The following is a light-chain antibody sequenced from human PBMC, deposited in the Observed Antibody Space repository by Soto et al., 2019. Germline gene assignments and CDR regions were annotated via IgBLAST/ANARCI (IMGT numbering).Light chain of an antibody. CDR3: SSYTTSSTYV. V-gene: IGLV2-18*02. CDR2: EVS. Sequence: LTQPASVSGSPGQTVPISCTGTSSDVGSYNRVSWYQQPPGTAPKLMIYEVSNRPSGVPDRFSGSKSGNTASLTISGLQAEDEADYYCSSYTTSSTYVFGTGTKVTV. J-gene: IGLJ1*01. CDR1: SSDVGSYNR.